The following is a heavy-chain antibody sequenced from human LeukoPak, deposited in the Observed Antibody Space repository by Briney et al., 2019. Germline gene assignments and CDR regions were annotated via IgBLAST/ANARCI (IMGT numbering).Heavy chain of an antibody. D-gene: IGHD6-13*01. CDR3: AKDQLIAAAGTIDY. CDR1: GFTFSSYS. J-gene: IGHJ4*02. V-gene: IGHV3-21*01. CDR2: ISSSSDYI. Sequence: AGGSLRLSCAASGFTFSSYSMNWVRQAPGKGLEWVASISSSSDYIYYADSVKGRFTISRDNAKNSLNLQMNTLRAEDTAVYYCAKDQLIAAAGTIDYWGQGTLVTVSS.